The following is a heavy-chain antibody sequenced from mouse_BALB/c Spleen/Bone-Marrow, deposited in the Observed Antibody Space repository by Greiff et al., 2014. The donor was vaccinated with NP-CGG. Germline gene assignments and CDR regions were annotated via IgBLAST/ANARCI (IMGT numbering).Heavy chain of an antibody. D-gene: IGHD2-4*01. CDR2: IRSKSNNYAT. V-gene: IGHV10-1*02. Sequence: EVQVVESGGGLVQPKGSLKLSCAASGFTFNTYAMYWVRQAPGKGLEWVARIRSKSNNYATYYADSVKDRFTISRDDSQSMLYLQMNNLKTEDTAMYYCVRQNYDYAWFAYWGQGTLVTVSA. CDR3: VRQNYDYAWFAY. J-gene: IGHJ3*01. CDR1: GFTFNTYA.